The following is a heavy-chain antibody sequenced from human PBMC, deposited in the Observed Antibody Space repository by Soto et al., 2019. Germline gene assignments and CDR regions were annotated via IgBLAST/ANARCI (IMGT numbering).Heavy chain of an antibody. CDR1: GFTFSSYW. CDR3: AKDGGITMVLGDPYYFDY. D-gene: IGHD3-10*01. CDR2: INSDGSST. Sequence: GGSLRLSCAASGFTFSSYWMHWVRQAPGKGLVWVSRINSDGSSTNYADSVKGRFTISRDNSKNMLYLQMNSLRVEDTAVYYCAKDGGITMVLGDPYYFDYWGQGTLVTVSS. V-gene: IGHV3-74*01. J-gene: IGHJ4*02.